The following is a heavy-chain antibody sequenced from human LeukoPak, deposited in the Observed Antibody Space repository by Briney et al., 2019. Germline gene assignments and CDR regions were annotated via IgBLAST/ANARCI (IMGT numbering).Heavy chain of an antibody. CDR1: GGTFSSYA. CDR2: IIPIFGTA. J-gene: IGHJ4*02. V-gene: IGHV1-69*05. D-gene: IGHD4-23*01. CDR3: ARDLDGGNSGVYYFDY. Sequence: PVKVSCKASGGTFSSYAISWVRQAPGQGLEWMGRIIPIFGTANYAQKFQGRVTITTDESTSTAYMELSSLRSEDTAVYYCARDLDGGNSGVYYFDYWGQGTLVTVSS.